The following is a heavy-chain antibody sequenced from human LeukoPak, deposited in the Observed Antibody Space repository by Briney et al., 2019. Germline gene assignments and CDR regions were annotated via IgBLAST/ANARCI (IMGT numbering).Heavy chain of an antibody. CDR1: GYTFTSYG. CDR3: ARDQLGKIRLWYDYYYGMDV. D-gene: IGHD5-18*01. J-gene: IGHJ6*02. Sequence: ASVKVSYKASGYTFTSYGISWVRQAPGQGLEWMVWISAYNGNTNYAQKLQGRVTMTTDTSTSTAYMELRSLRSDDTAVYYCARDQLGKIRLWYDYYYGMDVWGQGTTVTVSS. CDR2: ISAYNGNT. V-gene: IGHV1-18*01.